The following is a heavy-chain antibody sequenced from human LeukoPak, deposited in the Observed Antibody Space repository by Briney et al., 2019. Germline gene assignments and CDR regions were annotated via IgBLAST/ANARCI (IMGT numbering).Heavy chain of an antibody. CDR2: INHSGST. D-gene: IGHD5-12*01. Sequence: PSETLSLTCAVYGGSFSGYYWSWIRQPPGKGLEWIGEINHSGSTNYNPSLKSRVTISVDTSKNQFSLKLSSVTAADTAVYYCARGAGGAYSILFDYWGQGTLVTVSS. CDR1: GGSFSGYY. J-gene: IGHJ4*02. CDR3: ARGAGGAYSILFDY. V-gene: IGHV4-34*01.